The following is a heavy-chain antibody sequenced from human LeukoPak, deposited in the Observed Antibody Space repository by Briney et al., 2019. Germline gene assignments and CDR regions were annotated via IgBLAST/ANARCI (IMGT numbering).Heavy chain of an antibody. CDR3: ARGGYCSSTSCYTKPLDY. V-gene: IGHV1-69*02. D-gene: IGHD2-2*02. J-gene: IGHJ4*02. CDR2: ISPILGIA. CDR1: GGTFSSYT. Sequence: SVKVSCKASGGTFSSYTISWVRQAPGQGLEWLGRISPILGIANYAQKFQGRVTITADKSTSTAYMELSSLRSEDTAVYYCARGGYCSSTSCYTKPLDYWGQGTLVTVSS.